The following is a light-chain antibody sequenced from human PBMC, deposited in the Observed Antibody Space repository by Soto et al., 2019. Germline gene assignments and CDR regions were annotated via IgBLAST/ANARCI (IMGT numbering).Light chain of an antibody. CDR2: GAS. CDR3: QQYGSSPPYT. J-gene: IGKJ2*01. Sequence: EIVLTQSPGTLSLSPGERATLSCRASQSVSSCYLAWYQQKGGHAPRLLIYGASSRTTGIPDWISGSGSATDFTLPISRLEAEDYAVYYCQQYGSSPPYTFGPGTKLEIK. V-gene: IGKV3-20*01. CDR1: QSVSSCY.